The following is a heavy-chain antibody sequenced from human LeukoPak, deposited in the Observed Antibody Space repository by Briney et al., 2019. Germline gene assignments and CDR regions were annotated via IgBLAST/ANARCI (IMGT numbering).Heavy chain of an antibody. D-gene: IGHD1-26*01. CDR3: ARHEYSGSYYGLSWFDP. J-gene: IGHJ5*02. CDR1: DGSFSGYY. Sequence: PSETLSLTCAVYDGSFSGYYWSWIRQPPGKGLEWIGEINHSGSTNYNPSLKSRVTISVDTSKNQLSLKLSSLTAADTAVYYCARHEYSGSYYGLSWFDPWGQGTLVTVSS. CDR2: INHSGST. V-gene: IGHV4-34*01.